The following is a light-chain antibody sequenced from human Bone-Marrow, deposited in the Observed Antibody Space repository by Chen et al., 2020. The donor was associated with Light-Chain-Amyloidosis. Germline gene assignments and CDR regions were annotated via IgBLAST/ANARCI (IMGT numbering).Light chain of an antibody. CDR1: QSISSY. CDR2: AAS. V-gene: IGKV1-39*01. J-gene: IGKJ2*01. CDR3: QQSYSTPYT. Sequence: DIQMTQSPSSLSASVRDRVTITCRASQSISSYLNWYQQIPGKAPKLLIYAASSLQSGVPSRFSDSGSGTDFTLTINSLQPEDFATYYCQQSYSTPYTFGQGTKLEIK.